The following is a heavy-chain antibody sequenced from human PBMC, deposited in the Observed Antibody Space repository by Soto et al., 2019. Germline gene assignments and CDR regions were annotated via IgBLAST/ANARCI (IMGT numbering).Heavy chain of an antibody. CDR1: GFTFSSYG. CDR3: ARGPASTHTYSSGMDA. Sequence: QVQLVESGGGVVQPGRSLRLSCAASGFTFSSYGMHWVRQAPGKGLEWVAVIWYDGSNKYYADSVKGRFTISRDNSKKTLNRQMNSLRAKETAVNSWARGPASTHTYSSGMDAWAKGPTFTVSS. V-gene: IGHV3-33*01. J-gene: IGHJ6*04. CDR2: IWYDGSNK.